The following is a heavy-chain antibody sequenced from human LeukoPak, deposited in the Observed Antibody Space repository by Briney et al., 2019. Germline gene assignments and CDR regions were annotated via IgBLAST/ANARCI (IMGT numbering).Heavy chain of an antibody. V-gene: IGHV4-59*08. Sequence: SETLSLTCTVSGGSISSYYWSWIRQPPGKGLEWIGYIYYSGSTNYNPSLKSRVTISVDTSKSQFSLKLSSVTAADTAVYYCARGKNYYGSGSRDFDYWGQGTLVTVSS. CDR2: IYYSGST. CDR1: GGSISSYY. CDR3: ARGKNYYGSGSRDFDY. J-gene: IGHJ4*02. D-gene: IGHD3-10*01.